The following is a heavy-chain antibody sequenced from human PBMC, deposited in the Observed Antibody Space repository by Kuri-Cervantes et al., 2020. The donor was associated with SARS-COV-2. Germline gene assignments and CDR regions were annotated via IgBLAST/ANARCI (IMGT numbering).Heavy chain of an antibody. J-gene: IGHJ4*02. D-gene: IGHD2-2*01. CDR3: AKDRDYYSRPPTFHY. Sequence: GESLKISCAASGFTFSSYWMSWVRQAPGKGLEWVANIKQDGSEKYYVDSVKGRFTISRDNAKNSLYLQMNSLRAEDTAVYFCAKDRDYYSRPPTFHYWGQGAQVTVSS. CDR1: GFTFSSYW. CDR2: IKQDGSEK. V-gene: IGHV3-7*05.